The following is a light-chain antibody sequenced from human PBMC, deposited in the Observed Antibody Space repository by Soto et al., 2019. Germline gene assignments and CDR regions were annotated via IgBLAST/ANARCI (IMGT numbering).Light chain of an antibody. CDR2: GAS. CDR1: QSVSSN. V-gene: IGKV3-15*01. J-gene: IGKJ4*01. Sequence: EIVMTQSPATLSVSPGERATLSCRASQSVSSNLAWYQQKRGQAPRLLIYGASTRTTGIPARFSGSGSGTEFTLTISSLQSEDFAGYSCQQYNNWPLTFGGGTKVEIK. CDR3: QQYNNWPLT.